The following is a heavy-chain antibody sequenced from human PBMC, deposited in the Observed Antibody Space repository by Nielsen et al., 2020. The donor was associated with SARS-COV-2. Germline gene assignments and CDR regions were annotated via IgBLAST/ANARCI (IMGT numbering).Heavy chain of an antibody. V-gene: IGHV5-10-1*01. CDR2: IDPSDSYT. J-gene: IGHJ6*03. Sequence: GESLKISCKGSGYSFTSYWISWVRQMPGKGLEWMGRIDPSDSYTNYSPSFQGHVTISADKSISTAYLQWSSLKASDTAMYYCASASSPGDYYYYYMDIWGKGTTVTVSS. D-gene: IGHD6-6*01. CDR3: ASASSPGDYYYYYMDI. CDR1: GYSFTSYW.